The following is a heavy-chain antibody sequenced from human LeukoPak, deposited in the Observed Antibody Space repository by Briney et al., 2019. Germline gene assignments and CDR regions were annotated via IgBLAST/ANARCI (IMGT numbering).Heavy chain of an antibody. D-gene: IGHD2-2*01. CDR1: GFTFSDYY. V-gene: IGHV3-11*03. CDR3: ARRILSTSWTDSFDI. J-gene: IGHJ3*02. Sequence: GGSLRLSCAASGFTFSDYYISWVRQVPGKGLDWVSYISSSGHYTHYADSVKGRFTISRDNAKNPLYLQMSGLRAEDTGVYYCARRILSTSWTDSFDIWGQGTMVTVSS. CDR2: ISSSGHYT.